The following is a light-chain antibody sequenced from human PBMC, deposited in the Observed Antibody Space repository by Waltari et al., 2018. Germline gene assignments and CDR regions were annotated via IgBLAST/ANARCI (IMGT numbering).Light chain of an antibody. J-gene: IGLJ1*01. CDR2: DVN. V-gene: IGLV2-18*02. Sequence: QSALTQPPSVSGSPGQSVTISCPGSSNDIGFYNRVSWYQQTPGTTPRLIIYDVNNRPSGVPDRFSGSKSGNTASLTISGLQAEDEADYYCNSRTSTSTMYVFGSGTTVTV. CDR1: SNDIGFYNR. CDR3: NSRTSTSTMYV.